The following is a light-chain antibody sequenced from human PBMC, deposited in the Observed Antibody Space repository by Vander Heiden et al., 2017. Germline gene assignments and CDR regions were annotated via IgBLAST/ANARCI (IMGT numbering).Light chain of an antibody. CDR1: QIPRHSNGYKY. V-gene: IGKV2-28*01. J-gene: IGKJ4*01. CDR3: MQAGRSPPT. Sequence: DIVMTPSPLSLPVTPVAPASISCTSSQIPRHSNGYKYLDWYLQKPGQSPKLLIYCGSTRASGVPDRFSGSGSGTDFTLNISRVEAEDVGVYYCMQAGRSPPTFGGGTKVEIK. CDR2: CGS.